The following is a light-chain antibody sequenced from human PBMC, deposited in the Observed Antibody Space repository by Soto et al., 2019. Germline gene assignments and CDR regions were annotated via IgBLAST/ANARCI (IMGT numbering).Light chain of an antibody. J-gene: IGKJ1*01. CDR3: QKYNRAPLT. CDR1: QRVRTR. Sequence: DIQITQSPSTLSASVGDRVTLPWRASQRVRTRLAWYQQQPGKAPQVLISMASNLQSGVPSRFSGSGAGTECTRTISSLQPADVDTYDCQKYNRAPLTFGQGTKVDIK. V-gene: IGKV1-5*03. CDR2: MAS.